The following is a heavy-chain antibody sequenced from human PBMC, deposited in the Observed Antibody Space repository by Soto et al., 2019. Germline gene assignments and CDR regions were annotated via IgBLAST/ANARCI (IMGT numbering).Heavy chain of an antibody. J-gene: IGHJ4*02. D-gene: IGHD3-10*01. CDR1: GFSLTTRGVA. CDR2: IYWDDDE. V-gene: IGHV2-5*02. CDR3: AHRPRGFSYYFDY. Sequence: GSGPTLVNPTQTLTLTCTVSGFSLTTRGVAVGWIRQPPGKALEWLALIYWDDDEGYSPSLKSRLTITKDTSKNQVVLRMTNMDPVDTATYYCAHRPRGFSYYFDYWGQGTLVTVSS.